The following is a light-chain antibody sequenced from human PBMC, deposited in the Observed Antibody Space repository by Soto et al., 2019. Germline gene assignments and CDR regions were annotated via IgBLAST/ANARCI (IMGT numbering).Light chain of an antibody. CDR2: EVV. Sequence: QSALTQTPSASGSPGQSVTISCTGTKNDIGVYDFVSWYQHHPGKAPRLIIYEVVQRPSGVPDRFSGSKSGNTASLTVSGIQAADEADYFCKSYAGSNTYVFGSGTKVTVL. V-gene: IGLV2-8*01. J-gene: IGLJ1*01. CDR3: KSYAGSNTYV. CDR1: KNDIGVYDF.